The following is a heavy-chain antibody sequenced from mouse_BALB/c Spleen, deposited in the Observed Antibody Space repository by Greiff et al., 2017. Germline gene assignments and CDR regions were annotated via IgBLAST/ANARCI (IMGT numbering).Heavy chain of an antibody. V-gene: IGHV5-6*01. Sequence: EVQLVESGGDLVKPGGSLKLSCAASGFTFSSYGMSWVRQTPDKRLEWVATISSGGSYTYYPDSVKGRFTISRDNAKNTLYLQMSSLKSEDTAMYYCARHENYYGYDDAWFAYWGQGTLVTVSA. J-gene: IGHJ3*01. D-gene: IGHD2-2*01. CDR3: ARHENYYGYDDAWFAY. CDR2: ISSGGSYT. CDR1: GFTFSSYG.